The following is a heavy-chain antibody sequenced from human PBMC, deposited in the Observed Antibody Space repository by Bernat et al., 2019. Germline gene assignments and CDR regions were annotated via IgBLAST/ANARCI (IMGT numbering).Heavy chain of an antibody. V-gene: IGHV3-74*01. CDR2: INTDGRST. CDR1: GFTFSSYW. D-gene: IGHD2-8*01. J-gene: IGHJ3*02. Sequence: EVQLVESGGGLVQPGGSLRLSCAASGFTFSSYWLHWVRQAPGKGLVCVPRINTDGRSTNYADSVQGRFTISRDNAKNTLYLQMNSLRAEDTAVYYCAREESNGRDAFDIWGQGTMVTVSS. CDR3: AREESNGRDAFDI.